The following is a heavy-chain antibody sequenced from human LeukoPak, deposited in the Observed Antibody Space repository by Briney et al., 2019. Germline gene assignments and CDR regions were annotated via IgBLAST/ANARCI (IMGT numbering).Heavy chain of an antibody. CDR3: ARGRHHYDQWFYFDF. D-gene: IGHD3-22*01. J-gene: IGHJ4*02. Sequence: ASVTVSFTASGYTFTSYDFSWVRQAPGQGLEWMGWISAYNGNTNYAQKLQGRVTMTTDTSTSTAYVELRSLRSDDTAVFYCARGRHHYDQWFYFDFWGQGTLVTVSS. CDR2: ISAYNGNT. V-gene: IGHV1-18*01. CDR1: GYTFTSYD.